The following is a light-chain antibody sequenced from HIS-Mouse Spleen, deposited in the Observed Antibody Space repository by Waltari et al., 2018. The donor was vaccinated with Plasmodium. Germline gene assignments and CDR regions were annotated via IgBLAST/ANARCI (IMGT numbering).Light chain of an antibody. CDR2: YAS. CDR3: HQSYSTPQLT. Sequence: EIVLTQSPAFQSVTPKEKVTITCRASQSIGSSLHWYQQKPDQSPKLRIKYASQSFSGVPSRFSGSGSGTDFTLTINSLEAEDAATYYCHQSYSTPQLTFGGGTKVEIK. J-gene: IGKJ4*01. CDR1: QSIGSS. V-gene: IGKV6-21*01.